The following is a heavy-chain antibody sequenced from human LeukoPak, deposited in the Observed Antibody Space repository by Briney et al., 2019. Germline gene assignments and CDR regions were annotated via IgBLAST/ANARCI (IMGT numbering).Heavy chain of an antibody. CDR1: GGTFSSYA. V-gene: IGHV1-69*13. Sequence: SVKVSCKASGGTFSSYAISWVRQAPGQGLEWMGGIIPIFGTANYAQKFQGRVTITADESTSTAYVELSSLRSEDTAVYYCVRSGSYSLDYYYGMDVWGQGTTVTVSS. J-gene: IGHJ6*02. CDR3: VRSGSYSLDYYYGMDV. CDR2: IIPIFGTA. D-gene: IGHD3-10*01.